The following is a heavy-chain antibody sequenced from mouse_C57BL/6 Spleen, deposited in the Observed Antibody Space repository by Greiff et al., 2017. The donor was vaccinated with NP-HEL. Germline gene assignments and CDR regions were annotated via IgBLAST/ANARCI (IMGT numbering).Heavy chain of an antibody. CDR1: GFTFSSYA. V-gene: IGHV5-9-1*02. D-gene: IGHD1-2*01. CDR2: ISSGGDYI. J-gene: IGHJ2*01. CDR3: TRDRGLLRPHYFDY. Sequence: EVKLVESGEGLVKPGGSLKLSCAASGFTFSSYAMSWVRQTPEKRLEWVAYISSGGDYIYYADTVKGRFTISRDNARNTLYLQMSSLKSEDTAMYYCTRDRGLLRPHYFDYWGQGTTLTVSS.